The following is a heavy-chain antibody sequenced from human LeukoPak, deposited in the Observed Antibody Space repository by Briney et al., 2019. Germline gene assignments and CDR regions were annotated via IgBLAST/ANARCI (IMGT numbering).Heavy chain of an antibody. D-gene: IGHD3-22*01. CDR1: GFTFSSYA. CDR2: ISGSGGST. Sequence: GGSLRLSCAASGFTFSSYAMSWVRQAPGKGLEWVSAISGSGGSTYYADSVKGRFTISRDNSKNTLYLQMNSLRAEDTAVYYCAKASPGTMIVVVSFDYWGQGTLVTVSS. J-gene: IGHJ4*02. V-gene: IGHV3-23*01. CDR3: AKASPGTMIVVVSFDY.